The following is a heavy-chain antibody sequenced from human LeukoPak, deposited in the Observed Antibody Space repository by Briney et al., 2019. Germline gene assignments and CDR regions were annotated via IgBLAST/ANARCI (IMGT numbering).Heavy chain of an antibody. Sequence: GGSLRLSCAASGFTFSNYAMDWVRQAPGKGLEWVSAITGGGDATAYASSVKGRFTVSRDNSKHALYLQMNSLRADDTAVYFCAKASVASGTSGFDCWGQGALVTVSS. CDR3: AKASVASGTSGFDC. CDR2: ITGGGDAT. J-gene: IGHJ4*02. V-gene: IGHV3-23*01. CDR1: GFTFSNYA. D-gene: IGHD2-8*01.